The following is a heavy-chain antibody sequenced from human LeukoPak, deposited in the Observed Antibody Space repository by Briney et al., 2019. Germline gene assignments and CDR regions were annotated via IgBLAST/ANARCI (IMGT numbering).Heavy chain of an antibody. CDR3: ATYRHLPY. CDR1: AFIFSGHW. D-gene: IGHD2-2*02. J-gene: IGHJ4*02. V-gene: IGHV3-7*01. CDR2: IKEDGSER. Sequence: PGGSLRLSCEASAFIFSGHWLNWVRQTPGKGLEWVASIKEDGSERQYVDSVKGRFSISRDNTKGSLFLQMSSLRAEDSAMYYCATYRHLPYWGQGILVTVSS.